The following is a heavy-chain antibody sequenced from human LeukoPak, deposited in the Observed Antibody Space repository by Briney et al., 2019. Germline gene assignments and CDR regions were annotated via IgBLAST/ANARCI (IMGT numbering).Heavy chain of an antibody. CDR1: GFTFSSYA. CDR3: AKEPFLEWLPPLFDY. J-gene: IGHJ4*02. V-gene: IGHV3-23*01. CDR2: ISGSGGST. Sequence: PGGSLRLSCAASGFTFSSYAMSWVLQAPGKGPEWVSAISGSGGSTYYADSVKGRFTISRDNSKNTLYLQMNSLRAEDTAVYYCAKEPFLEWLPPLFDYWGQGTLVTVSS. D-gene: IGHD3-3*01.